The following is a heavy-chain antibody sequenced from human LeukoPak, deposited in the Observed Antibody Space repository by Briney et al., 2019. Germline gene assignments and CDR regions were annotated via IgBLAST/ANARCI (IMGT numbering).Heavy chain of an antibody. Sequence: GASVKVSCKASGYTFTSYGISWVRQAPGQGLEWMGWISAYNGNTNYAQKLQGRVTMTTDTSTSTAYMELRSLRSDDTAVYYCARNYYDSSGYYYGFDSWGQGTLVTVSS. CDR1: GYTFTSYG. CDR3: ARNYYDSSGYYYGFDS. J-gene: IGHJ4*02. V-gene: IGHV1-18*01. D-gene: IGHD3-22*01. CDR2: ISAYNGNT.